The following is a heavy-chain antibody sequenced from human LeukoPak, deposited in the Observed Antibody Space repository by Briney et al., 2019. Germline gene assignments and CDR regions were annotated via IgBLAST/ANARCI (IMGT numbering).Heavy chain of an antibody. CDR2: IYYSGST. V-gene: IGHV4-39*01. D-gene: IGHD5-12*01. Sequence: PSETLSLTCTVSGGSISSSSYYWGWIRQPPGKGLEWIGSIYYSGSTYYNPSLKSRVTISVDTSKNQFSLKLSSVTAADTAVYYCARHMRGYDSPFDIWGQGTMVTVSS. CDR1: GGSISSSSYY. CDR3: ARHMRGYDSPFDI. J-gene: IGHJ3*02.